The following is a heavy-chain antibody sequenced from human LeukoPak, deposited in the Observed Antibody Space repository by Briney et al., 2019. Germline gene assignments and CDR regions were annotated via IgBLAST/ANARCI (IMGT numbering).Heavy chain of an antibody. CDR1: GYTFTGYY. J-gene: IGHJ4*02. V-gene: IGHV1-2*02. CDR2: INPHTDAT. CDR3: AREYGSGNYYIYLDY. Sequence: GASVKVSCEASGYTFTGYYVHWVRQAPGQGLEWMGWINPHTDATDSAQKFQGRVTMTMDTSISTAYMELTNLTFDDTAVYYCAREYGSGNYYIYLDYWGQGTLVTVSS. D-gene: IGHD3-10*01.